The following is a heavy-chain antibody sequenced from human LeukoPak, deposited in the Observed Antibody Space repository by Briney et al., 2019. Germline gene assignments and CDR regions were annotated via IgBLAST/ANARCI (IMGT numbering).Heavy chain of an antibody. Sequence: SETLSLTCAVYGGFFSGYYWSWIRQPPGKGLEWIGEINHSGSTNYNPSLKSRVTISVDTSKNQFSLKLSSVTAADTAVYYCARSSEGRYYYDSSGFSYYYYYMDVWGKGTTVTISS. CDR2: INHSGST. D-gene: IGHD3-22*01. V-gene: IGHV4-34*01. CDR3: ARSSEGRYYYDSSGFSYYYYYMDV. J-gene: IGHJ6*03. CDR1: GGFFSGYY.